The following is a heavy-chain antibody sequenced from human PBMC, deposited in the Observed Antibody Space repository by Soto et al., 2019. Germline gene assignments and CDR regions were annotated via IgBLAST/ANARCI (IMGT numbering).Heavy chain of an antibody. V-gene: IGHV4-59*01. D-gene: IGHD1-26*01. CDR1: GGSISDKY. CDR3: ARDSPGYYDP. Sequence: LSLTCTVSGGSISDKYWSWIRQSPGKGLEWIGYIYYSGSTNSNPSLKSRVTISIDPSKNQFSLKLRSVTPADTAVYYCARDSPGYYDPWGQGTQVTVSS. CDR2: IYYSGST. J-gene: IGHJ5*02.